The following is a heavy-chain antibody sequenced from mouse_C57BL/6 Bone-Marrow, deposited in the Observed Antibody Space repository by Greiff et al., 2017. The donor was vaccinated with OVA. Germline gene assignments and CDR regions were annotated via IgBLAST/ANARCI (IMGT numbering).Heavy chain of an antibody. D-gene: IGHD2-4*01. CDR1: GYTFTDYE. J-gene: IGHJ3*01. Sequence: QVQLQQPGAELVRPGASVTLSCKASGYTFTDYEMHWVKQTPVHGLEWIGAIDPETGGTAYNQKFKGKAILTADKSSSTAYMERRSLTSEDSAVYYGTRSGGLRWFAYWGQGTLVTVSA. V-gene: IGHV1-15*01. CDR3: TRSGGLRWFAY. CDR2: IDPETGGT.